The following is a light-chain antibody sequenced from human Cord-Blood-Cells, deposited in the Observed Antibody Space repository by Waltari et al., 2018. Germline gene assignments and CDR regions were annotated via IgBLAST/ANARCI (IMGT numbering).Light chain of an antibody. Sequence: DIQMTQSPSTLSASAGDRVTIPCRASQSISSWLAWYQQKPGKAPKLLIYDASSLESGVPSRFSGSGSGTEFTLTISSLQPDDFATYYCQQYNSYTFGQGTKLEIK. V-gene: IGKV1-5*01. CDR2: DAS. J-gene: IGKJ2*01. CDR1: QSISSW. CDR3: QQYNSYT.